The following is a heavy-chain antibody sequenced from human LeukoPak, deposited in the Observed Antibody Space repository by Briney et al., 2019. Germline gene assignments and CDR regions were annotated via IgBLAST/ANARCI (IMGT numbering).Heavy chain of an antibody. Sequence: GASVKVSCKASEYTFTNYYIHWVRQAPGQRLEWMGVINRGGGATSFAPKFQDRVAVTGDTSTSTVYMELSNLRSEDTAVYYCAREGEGLGYFDSWGQGSLVIVSS. CDR1: EYTFTNYY. CDR3: AREGEGLGYFDS. CDR2: INRGGGAT. D-gene: IGHD3-16*01. J-gene: IGHJ4*02. V-gene: IGHV1-46*01.